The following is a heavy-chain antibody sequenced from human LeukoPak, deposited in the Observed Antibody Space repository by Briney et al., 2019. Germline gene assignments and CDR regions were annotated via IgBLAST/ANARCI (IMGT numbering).Heavy chain of an antibody. V-gene: IGHV3-66*01. D-gene: IGHD6-13*01. J-gene: IGHJ4*02. CDR1: GFTVSSNY. CDR3: AKEYRSNWYRFDY. CDR2: IYSGGST. Sequence: GGSLRLSCAASGFTVSSNYMSWVRQAPGKGLEWVSVIYSGGSTYYADSVKGRFTISRDNSKNTLYLQMNSLRTEDTAVYYCAKEYRSNWYRFDYWGQGTLVTVSS.